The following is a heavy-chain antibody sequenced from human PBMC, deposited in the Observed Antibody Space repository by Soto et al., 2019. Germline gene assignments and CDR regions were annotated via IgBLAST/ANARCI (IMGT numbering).Heavy chain of an antibody. Sequence: QVQLVQSGGGVVQPGRSLRLSCAASGFDFKTYGLHWVRQAPGKGLEWVGGISFDGGNQYYADSVKGRFTIARDKYNNTLYLQMNSLGAEDTATYYCAKDSSVTAAGSGGWFDPWGQGTLVIV. J-gene: IGHJ5*02. CDR3: AKDSSVTAAGSGGWFDP. D-gene: IGHD6-13*01. CDR1: GFDFKTYG. V-gene: IGHV3-30*18. CDR2: ISFDGGNQ.